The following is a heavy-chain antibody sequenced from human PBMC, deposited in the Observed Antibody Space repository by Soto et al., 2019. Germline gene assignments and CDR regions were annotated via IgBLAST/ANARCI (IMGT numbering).Heavy chain of an antibody. V-gene: IGHV3-33*01. CDR1: GFTFSSYG. Sequence: PGGSLRLSCAASGFTFSSYGMHWVRQAPGKGLEWVAVIWYDGSNKYYADSVKGRFTISRDNSKNTLYLQMNSLRAEDTAVYYCARGGGSYVSDGFDYWGQGTLVTVSS. CDR2: IWYDGSNK. D-gene: IGHD1-26*01. CDR3: ARGGGSYVSDGFDY. J-gene: IGHJ4*02.